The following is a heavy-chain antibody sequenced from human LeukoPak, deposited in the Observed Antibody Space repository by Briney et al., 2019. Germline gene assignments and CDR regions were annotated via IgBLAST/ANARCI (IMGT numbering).Heavy chain of an antibody. D-gene: IGHD4-23*01. CDR2: IIPILGIA. V-gene: IGHV1-69*04. J-gene: IGHJ5*02. Sequence: SVKVSCKASGGTFSSYAISWVRQATGQGLEWMGRIIPILGIANYAQKFQGRVTITADKSTSTAYMELSSLRSEDTAVYYCAREGGGKRNWFDPWGQGTLVAVSS. CDR3: AREGGGKRNWFDP. CDR1: GGTFSSYA.